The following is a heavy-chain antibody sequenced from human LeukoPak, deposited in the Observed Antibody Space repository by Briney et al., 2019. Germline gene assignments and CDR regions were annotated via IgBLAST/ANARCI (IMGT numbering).Heavy chain of an antibody. D-gene: IGHD4-17*01. Sequence: PGGSLRLSCAASGFTFSSYEMNWVRQAPGEGLEWVSYISSSGSTIYYADSVKGRFTISRDNAKNSLYLQMNCLRAEDTAVYYCARVVPYKRGYGDYVGYWGQGTLVTVSS. CDR3: ARVVPYKRGYGDYVGY. CDR1: GFTFSSYE. J-gene: IGHJ4*02. V-gene: IGHV3-48*03. CDR2: ISSSGSTI.